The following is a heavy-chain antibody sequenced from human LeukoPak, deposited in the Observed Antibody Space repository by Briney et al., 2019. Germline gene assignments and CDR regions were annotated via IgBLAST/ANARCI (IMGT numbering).Heavy chain of an antibody. CDR3: ARQTGSGLFSLP. D-gene: IGHD3-10*01. CDR1: GVSISSGSYY. CDR2: IYFSGGT. Sequence: SETLSLTCTVSGVSISSGSYYWSWIRQPAGKGLEWIGSIYFSGGTYYNASLKSRVTISVDTSKNQFSLKLSSVTAADTAVYYCARQTGSGLFSLPGGQGTLVTVSS. J-gene: IGHJ4*02. V-gene: IGHV4-39*01.